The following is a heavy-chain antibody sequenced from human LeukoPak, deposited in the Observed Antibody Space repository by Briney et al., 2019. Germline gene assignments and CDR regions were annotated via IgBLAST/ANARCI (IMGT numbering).Heavy chain of an antibody. V-gene: IGHV4-34*01. CDR2: INHSGST. CDR1: GGSFSGYY. J-gene: IGHJ4*02. D-gene: IGHD3-16*02. CDR3: ARAQDYVWGSYRYDY. Sequence: SETLSLTCAVYGGSFSGYYWSWIRQPPGKGLEWIGEINHSGSTNYNPSLKSRVTISVDTSKNQFSLKLSSVTAADTAVYYCARAQDYVWGSYRYDYWGQGILVTVSS.